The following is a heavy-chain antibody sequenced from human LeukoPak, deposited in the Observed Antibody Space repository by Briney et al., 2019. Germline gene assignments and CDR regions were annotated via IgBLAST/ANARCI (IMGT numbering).Heavy chain of an antibody. D-gene: IGHD2-15*01. CDR1: GGSFSGYY. Sequence: SETLSLTCAVYGGSFSGYYWSWIRQPPGKGLEWIGEINHSGSTNSNPSLKSRVTISVDTSKNQFSLKLSSVTAADTAVYYCARRLLGYCSGGSCYSGYFQHWGQGTLITVSS. CDR2: INHSGST. CDR3: ARRLLGYCSGGSCYSGYFQH. J-gene: IGHJ1*01. V-gene: IGHV4-34*01.